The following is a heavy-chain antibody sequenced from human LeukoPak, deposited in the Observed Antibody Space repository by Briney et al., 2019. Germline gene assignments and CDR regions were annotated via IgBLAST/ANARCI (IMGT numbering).Heavy chain of an antibody. D-gene: IGHD3-16*01. Sequence: GGSLRLSCAASGFTFSNYDWHWVRQATGRGLEWVSGIGKGGDTYYADSVKGRFTISRENAKNSFFLQMNSLRVGDTAVYYCARGGPGPFDYWGQGTLVTVSS. CDR3: ARGGPGPFDY. CDR2: IGKGGDT. J-gene: IGHJ4*02. V-gene: IGHV3-13*04. CDR1: GFTFSNYD.